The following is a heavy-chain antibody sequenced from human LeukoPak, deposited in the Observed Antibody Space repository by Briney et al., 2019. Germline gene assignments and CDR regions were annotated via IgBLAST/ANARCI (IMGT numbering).Heavy chain of an antibody. CDR3: ARDNYDTMGEAFDI. J-gene: IGHJ3*02. CDR2: SYYSGST. V-gene: IGHV4-39*07. Sequence: SETLSLTCTVSGGSISSSSYYWGWIRQPPGKGLEWIGSSYYSGSTYYNPSLRSRVTISVDTSKNQFSLRLSSVTAADTAVYYCARDNYDTMGEAFDIWGQGTMVTVSS. D-gene: IGHD3-22*01. CDR1: GGSISSSSYY.